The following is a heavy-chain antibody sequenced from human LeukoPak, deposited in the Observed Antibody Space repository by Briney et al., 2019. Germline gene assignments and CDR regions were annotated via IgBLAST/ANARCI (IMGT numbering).Heavy chain of an antibody. V-gene: IGHV1-2*02. CDR2: INPNSGGT. CDR1: GYTLTELS. CDR3: ARKPLWFGELLTMGFDY. J-gene: IGHJ4*02. D-gene: IGHD3-10*01. Sequence: ASVKVSCKVSGYTLTELSMHWVRQAPGQGLEWMGWINPNSGGTNYAQKFQGRVTMTRDTSISTAYMELSRLRSDDTAVYYCARKPLWFGELLTMGFDYWGQGTLVTVSS.